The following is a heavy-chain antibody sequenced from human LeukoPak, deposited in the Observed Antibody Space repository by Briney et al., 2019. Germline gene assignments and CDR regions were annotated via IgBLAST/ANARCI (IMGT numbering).Heavy chain of an antibody. CDR2: IYYTGNT. CDR3: ARRVTGRGTFYFDY. CDR1: GGSISTCY. V-gene: IGHV4-59*08. Sequence: PSETLSLTCTVSGGSISTCYWTWLRQRPGKELEWIGYIYYTGNTNYNPALKSRVTISLDTSRNQFSLKLNSVTAADTAVYYCARRVTGRGTFYFDYWGQGSLVTVSS. D-gene: IGHD3-16*01. J-gene: IGHJ4*02.